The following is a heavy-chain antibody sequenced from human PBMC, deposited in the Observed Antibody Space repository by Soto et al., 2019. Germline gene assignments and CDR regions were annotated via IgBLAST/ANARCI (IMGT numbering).Heavy chain of an antibody. Sequence: EVQLVESGGGLVQPGGSLRLSCAASGFTVSSNYMSWVRQAPGKGLEWVSVIYSGGSTYYADSMKGRFTISRDNSKNTLYLQMNSLRAEDTAVYYCARTDTMVRGVQDYWGQGTLVTVSS. D-gene: IGHD3-10*01. CDR3: ARTDTMVRGVQDY. CDR1: GFTVSSNY. V-gene: IGHV3-66*01. J-gene: IGHJ4*02. CDR2: IYSGGST.